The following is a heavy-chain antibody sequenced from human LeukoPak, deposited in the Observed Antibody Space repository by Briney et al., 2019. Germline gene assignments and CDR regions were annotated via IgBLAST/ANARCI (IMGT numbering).Heavy chain of an antibody. J-gene: IGHJ4*02. CDR2: MTTSGNTI. V-gene: IGHV3-48*02. CDR3: ARVRCGADCYCDY. CDR1: GITFSGYS. Sequence: GGSLRLSCVVSGITFSGYSMIWVRQAPGKGLEWLSFMTTSGNTIFYAESVKDRFTISRDNAKNSLYLQMNSLRDEDTAVYYCARVRCGADCYCDYWGQGTLVTVSS. D-gene: IGHD2-21*02.